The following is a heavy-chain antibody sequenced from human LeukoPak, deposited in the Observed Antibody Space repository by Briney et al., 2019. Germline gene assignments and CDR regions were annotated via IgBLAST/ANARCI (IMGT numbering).Heavy chain of an antibody. Sequence: PGGSLRLSCAASGFDFATYWMFWVRQAPGKGLVWVAQINSDGSGATYGDSAKGRFSISRDNAKNTLFLYMSGLRAEDTAVYYCARGTSTAPGIDCWGQGTLVAVSS. V-gene: IGHV3-74*01. CDR2: INSDGSGA. D-gene: IGHD6-13*01. CDR3: ARGTSTAPGIDC. J-gene: IGHJ4*02. CDR1: GFDFATYW.